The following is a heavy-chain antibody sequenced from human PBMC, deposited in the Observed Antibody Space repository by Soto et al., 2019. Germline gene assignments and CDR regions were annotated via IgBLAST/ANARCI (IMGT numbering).Heavy chain of an antibody. Sequence: EVQLLESGGGLVQPGGSLRLSCAASGFTFSSYAMSWVRQAPGKGLEWVSAISGSGGSTYYADSVKGRFTISRDNSKNTRYLQMNSLRAEDTAVYYCQRFGEAYYGMDVWGQGTTVTVSS. J-gene: IGHJ6*02. D-gene: IGHD3-10*01. V-gene: IGHV3-23*01. CDR1: GFTFSSYA. CDR3: QRFGEAYYGMDV. CDR2: ISGSGGST.